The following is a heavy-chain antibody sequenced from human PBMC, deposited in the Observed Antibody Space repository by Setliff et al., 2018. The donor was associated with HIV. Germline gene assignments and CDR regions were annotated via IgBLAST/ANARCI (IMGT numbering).Heavy chain of an antibody. CDR3: ARDPGGLYCRSTSGQGGCFDP. D-gene: IGHD2-2*01. Sequence: SSETLSLTCTVSGASISSHYWSWIRQSPGKGLEWIGSIYYSETTNNNPSLKSRVTISVDTSKNQLSLKLRSVTAADTAVYYCARDPGGLYCRSTSGQGGCFDPWGQGTLVTVSS. CDR2: IYYSETT. V-gene: IGHV4-59*11. J-gene: IGHJ5*02. CDR1: GASISSHY.